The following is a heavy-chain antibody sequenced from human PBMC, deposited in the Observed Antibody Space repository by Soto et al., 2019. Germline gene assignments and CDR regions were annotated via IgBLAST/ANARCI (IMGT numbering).Heavy chain of an antibody. J-gene: IGHJ6*03. CDR3: ARGRVKSVCSSTSCHRYYYYYYMDV. D-gene: IGHD2-2*02. V-gene: IGHV4-61*01. Sequence: PSETLSLTCTVSGGSVSSGSYYWSWIRQPPGKGLEWIGYIYYSGSTNYTPSLKSRVTISVDTSKNQFSLKLSSVTAADTAVYYCARGRVKSVCSSTSCHRYYYYYYMDVWGKGTTVTVSS. CDR1: GGSVSSGSYY. CDR2: IYYSGST.